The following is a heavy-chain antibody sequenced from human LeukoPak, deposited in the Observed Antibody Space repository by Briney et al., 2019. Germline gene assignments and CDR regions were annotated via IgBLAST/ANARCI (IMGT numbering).Heavy chain of an antibody. D-gene: IGHD1-1*01. Sequence: ASVKVSCKASGYTFTGYYMHWVRQAPGQGLEWMGWINPNSGGTNYAQKFQGRVTMTWDTSISTAYMELRRLRADDTAVYWCAKSSNLFYFDYWGQGTLVTVSS. CDR3: AKSSNLFYFDY. J-gene: IGHJ4*02. CDR2: INPNSGGT. CDR1: GYTFTGYY. V-gene: IGHV1-2*02.